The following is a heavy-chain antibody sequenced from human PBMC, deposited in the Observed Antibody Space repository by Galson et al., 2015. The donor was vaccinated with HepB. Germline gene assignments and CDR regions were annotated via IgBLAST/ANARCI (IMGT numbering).Heavy chain of an antibody. CDR1: GYSFTSYW. Sequence: QSGAEVKKPGESLKISCKGSGYSFTSYWIGWVRQMPGKGLEWMGIIYPGDSDTRYSPSFQGQVTISADKSISTAYLQWSSLKAPDTAMYYCARHPHYYDSSGYYWGGIDYWGQGTLVTVSS. J-gene: IGHJ4*02. CDR3: ARHPHYYDSSGYYWGGIDY. D-gene: IGHD3-22*01. CDR2: IYPGDSDT. V-gene: IGHV5-51*01.